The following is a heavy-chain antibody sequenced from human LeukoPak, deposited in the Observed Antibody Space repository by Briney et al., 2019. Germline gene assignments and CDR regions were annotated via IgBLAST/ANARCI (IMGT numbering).Heavy chain of an antibody. V-gene: IGHV3-7*04. CDR3: AREYGGYRDWYFDL. D-gene: IGHD5-12*01. CDR2: IKQDGSEK. Sequence: GRSLRLSCAASGFTFGSYWMNWVRQASGKGLEWGANIKQDGSEKYYVDSVKGRFTISRDNAKHSLYLQMNSLRAEDTAVYYCAREYGGYRDWYFDLWGRGTLVTVAP. J-gene: IGHJ2*01. CDR1: GFTFGSYW.